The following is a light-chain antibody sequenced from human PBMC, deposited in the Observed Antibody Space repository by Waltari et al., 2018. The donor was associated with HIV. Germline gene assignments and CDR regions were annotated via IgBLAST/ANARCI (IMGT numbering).Light chain of an antibody. V-gene: IGLV2-14*01. CDR2: DGD. CDR1: TADILDHHS. J-gene: IGLJ2*01. CDR3: MSYMPNGTLL. Sequence: QSALTQPASVSGSPGQTITFSCPTFTADILDHHSLSWFRHPPNGVPHLILLDGDNRPSGVPFRYSGTKTDTTASLTISGLLFEDEGDYYCMSYMPNGTLLFGGGTKVTVL.